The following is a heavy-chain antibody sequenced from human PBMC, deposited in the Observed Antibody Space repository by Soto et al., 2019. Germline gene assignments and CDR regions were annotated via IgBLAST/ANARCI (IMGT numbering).Heavy chain of an antibody. D-gene: IGHD5-12*01. Sequence: PSETLSLTCTVSGGSISSYYWSWIRQPPGKGLEWIGYIYYSGSTNYNPSLKSRVTISVDTSKNQFSLKLSSVTAADTAVYYCATSPVEMATISYFDYWGQGTLVTVSS. J-gene: IGHJ4*02. V-gene: IGHV4-59*01. CDR2: IYYSGST. CDR3: ATSPVEMATISYFDY. CDR1: GGSISSYY.